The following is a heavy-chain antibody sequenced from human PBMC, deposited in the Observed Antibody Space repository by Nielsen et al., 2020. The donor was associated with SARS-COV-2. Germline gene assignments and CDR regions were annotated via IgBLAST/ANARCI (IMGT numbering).Heavy chain of an antibody. Sequence: SVKVSCKVSGYTLTELSMHWVRQAPGQGLEWMGGIIPIFGTANYAQKFQGRVTITADKSTSTAYMELSSLRSDDTAVYYCARDSSGTYRRVDYWGQGTLVTVSS. CDR1: GYTLTELS. J-gene: IGHJ4*02. CDR3: ARDSSGTYRRVDY. V-gene: IGHV1-69*06. D-gene: IGHD3-22*01. CDR2: IIPIFGTA.